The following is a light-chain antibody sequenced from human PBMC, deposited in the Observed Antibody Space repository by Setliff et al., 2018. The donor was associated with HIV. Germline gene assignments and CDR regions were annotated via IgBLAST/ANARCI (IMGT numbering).Light chain of an antibody. CDR1: SSNIGSNY. Sequence: QSALTQPPSASGTPGQRVTISCSGSSSNIGSNYVFWYQQLPGTAPKLLIYRNNQQPSGVPDRFSGSKSGTSASLAISGLRSEDEADYHCAVWDDSLSGLVFGGGTKVTVL. CDR2: RNN. J-gene: IGLJ2*01. CDR3: AVWDDSLSGLV. V-gene: IGLV1-47*01.